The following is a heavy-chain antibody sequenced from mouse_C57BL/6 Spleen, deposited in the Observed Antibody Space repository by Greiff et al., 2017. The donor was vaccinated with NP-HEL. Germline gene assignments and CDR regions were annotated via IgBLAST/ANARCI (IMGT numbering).Heavy chain of an antibody. D-gene: IGHD2-2*01. CDR2: IDPSDSYT. J-gene: IGHJ4*01. V-gene: IGHV1-69*01. CDR3: ARGLLWLRRGGYAMDY. CDR1: GYTFTSYW. Sequence: QVQLKQPGAELVMPGASVKLSCKASGYTFTSYWMHWVKQRPGQGLEWIGEIDPSDSYTNYNQKFKGKSTLTVDKSSSTAYMQLSSLTSEDSAVYYCARGLLWLRRGGYAMDYWGQGTSVTVSS.